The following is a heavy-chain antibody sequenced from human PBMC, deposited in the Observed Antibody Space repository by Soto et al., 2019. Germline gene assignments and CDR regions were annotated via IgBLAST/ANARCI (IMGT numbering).Heavy chain of an antibody. V-gene: IGHV3-74*01. CDR1: GFTFSSYW. CDR2: INSDGSST. Sequence: GGSLRLSCAASGFTFSSYWMHWVRQAPGKGLVWVSRINSDGSSTSYADSVKGRFTISRDNAKNTLYLQMNSLRAEDTAVYYCAKLPDQDDAFDIWGQGTMVTVSS. CDR3: AKLPDQDDAFDI. J-gene: IGHJ3*02.